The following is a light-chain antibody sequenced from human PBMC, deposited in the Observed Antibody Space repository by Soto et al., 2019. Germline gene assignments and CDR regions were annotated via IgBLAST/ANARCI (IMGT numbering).Light chain of an antibody. CDR2: AAS. CDR1: QGISSY. V-gene: IGKV1-9*01. J-gene: IGKJ4*01. CDR3: QQLNSYPRGT. Sequence: IQLTQSPSSLSASVGDRVTITCRASQGISSYLAWYQQKPGKAPKLLIYAASTLQSGVPSRFSGSGSGTDFTLTISSLQPEDFATYYCQQLNSYPRGTFGGGTKVEI.